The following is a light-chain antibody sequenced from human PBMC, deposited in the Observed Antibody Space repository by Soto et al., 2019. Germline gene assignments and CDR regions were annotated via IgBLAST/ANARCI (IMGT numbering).Light chain of an antibody. CDR1: QGLSSS. V-gene: IGKV1-9*01. J-gene: IGKJ5*01. CDR3: QQLTSYLIS. CDR2: AAS. Sequence: DIQLTQSPSFLSASVGDRVTITCQASQGLSSSLAWYHQTPGKAPKLLIYAASTLQSGVPSTFSGSRSGTEFTLTISSQQTEDFANYYCQQLTSYLISFGHGKRVVI.